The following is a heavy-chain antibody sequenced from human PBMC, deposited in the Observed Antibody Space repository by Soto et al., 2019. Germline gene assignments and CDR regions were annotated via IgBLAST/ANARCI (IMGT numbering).Heavy chain of an antibody. J-gene: IGHJ6*02. V-gene: IGHV1-46*01. Sequence: ASVKVSCKASGYTFTSYYMHWVRQAPGQGLEWMGIINPSGGSTSYAQKFQGRVTMTRDTSTSTVYMELSSLRSEDTAVYYCARAGPVNYYYYYGMEVWGQGTTVTVSS. CDR1: GYTFTSYY. CDR2: INPSGGST. CDR3: ARAGPVNYYYYYGMEV.